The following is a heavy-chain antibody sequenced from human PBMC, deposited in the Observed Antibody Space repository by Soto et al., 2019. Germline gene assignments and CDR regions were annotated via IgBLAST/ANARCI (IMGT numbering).Heavy chain of an antibody. CDR3: AVLPSESYEYDF. V-gene: IGHV1-18*01. CDR2: ISIYYGNT. Sequence: GASVKVSCKASGYTFTDYGILWLRQAPGQGLEWMGWISIYYGNTDYSQKLQGRVTMTRDISTSTAYMELTSLRSDDTAVYYCAVLPSESYEYDFWGQGTPVTVSS. J-gene: IGHJ4*02. D-gene: IGHD5-12*01. CDR1: GYTFTDYG.